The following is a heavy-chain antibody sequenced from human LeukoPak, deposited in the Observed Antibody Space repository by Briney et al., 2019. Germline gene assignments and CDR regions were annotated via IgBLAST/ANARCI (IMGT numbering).Heavy chain of an antibody. CDR2: IWYDGSNK. CDR3: AKDSGYGGFTTYFDY. V-gene: IGHV3-33*06. D-gene: IGHD5-12*01. J-gene: IGHJ4*02. Sequence: GGSLRLSCAASGFTFGNYGMHWVRQAPGKGLEWVAVIWYDGSNKYYADSVKGRFTISRDNSKNTLYLQMNSLRAEDTAVYYCAKDSGYGGFTTYFDYWGQGTLVSVSS. CDR1: GFTFGNYG.